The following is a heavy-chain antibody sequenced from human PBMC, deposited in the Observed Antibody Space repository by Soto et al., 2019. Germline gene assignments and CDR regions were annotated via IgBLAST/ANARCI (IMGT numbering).Heavy chain of an antibody. CDR3: ATDLLAMIVVVLTY. V-gene: IGHV1-24*01. J-gene: IGHJ4*02. CDR2: FDPEDGET. Sequence: ASVKVSCKVSGYTLTELSMHWVRQAPGKGLEWMGGFDPEDGETIYAQKFQGRVTMTEDTSTDTAYMELSSLRSEDTAVYYCATDLLAMIVVVLTYWGQGTLVTVSS. CDR1: GYTLTELS. D-gene: IGHD3-22*01.